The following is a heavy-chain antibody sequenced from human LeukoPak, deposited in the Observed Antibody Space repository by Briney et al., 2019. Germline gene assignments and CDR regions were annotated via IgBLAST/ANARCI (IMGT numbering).Heavy chain of an antibody. CDR2: ISDSSTYT. Sequence: GESLRLSCAASGFTFRTYSMHWVRQAPGKGLEWVSSISDSSTYTKYADSLKGRFTISRDNTKTSLYLEMNSLRAEDTAVYYCARGDGSGWYEATFAYWGQGTLVTVSS. J-gene: IGHJ4*02. CDR1: GFTFRTYS. V-gene: IGHV3-21*06. CDR3: ARGDGSGWYEATFAY. D-gene: IGHD6-19*01.